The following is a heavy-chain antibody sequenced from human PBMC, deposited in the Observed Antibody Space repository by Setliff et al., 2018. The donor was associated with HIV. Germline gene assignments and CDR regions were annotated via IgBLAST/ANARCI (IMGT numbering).Heavy chain of an antibody. CDR2: ISAYNGNT. D-gene: IGHD5-12*01. J-gene: IGHJ4*02. CDR1: GYTFTGYY. V-gene: IGHV1-18*04. CDR3: ARESRDIVATSPLDY. Sequence: ASVKVSCKASGYTFTGYYMHWVRQAPGQGLEWMGWISAYNGNTNYAQKFQGRVTMTTDTSTSTTYMELRSLRSDDTAVYYCARESRDIVATSPLDYWGQGTGVTVSS.